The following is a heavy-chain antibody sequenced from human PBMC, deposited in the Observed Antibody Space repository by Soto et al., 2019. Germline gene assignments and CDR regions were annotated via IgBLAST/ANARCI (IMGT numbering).Heavy chain of an antibody. CDR1: GFTFDDYA. Sequence: GGSLRLSCAASGFTFDDYAMHWVRQAPGKGLEWVSGISWNSGSIGYADSVKGRFTISRDNAKTSLYLQMNSLRAEDTALYYCAKEIRAMVVTANFDNWGQGTLVTVSS. CDR3: AKEIRAMVVTANFDN. D-gene: IGHD2-21*02. CDR2: ISWNSGSI. J-gene: IGHJ4*02. V-gene: IGHV3-9*01.